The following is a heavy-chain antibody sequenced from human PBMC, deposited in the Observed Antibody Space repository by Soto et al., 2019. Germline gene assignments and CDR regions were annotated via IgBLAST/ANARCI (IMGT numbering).Heavy chain of an antibody. CDR1: GGTFSSYT. D-gene: IGHD6-19*01. J-gene: IGHJ4*02. Sequence: GASVKVSCKASGGTFSSYTISWVRQAPGQGLEWMGRIIPILGIANYAQKFKGRVTITADKSTSTAYMELSSLRSEDTAVYYCARDVGIAVAHVFDYWGQGTLVTVSS. CDR2: IIPILGIA. V-gene: IGHV1-69*04. CDR3: ARDVGIAVAHVFDY.